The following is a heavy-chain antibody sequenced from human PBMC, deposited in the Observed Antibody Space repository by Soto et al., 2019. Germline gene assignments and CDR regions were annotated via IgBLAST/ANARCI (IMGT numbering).Heavy chain of an antibody. J-gene: IGHJ4*02. Sequence: PGGSLRLSCAASGFTFSNAWVSWVRQAPGKGLEWVGRIKSKTDGGTTDYAAPVKGRFTISRDDSKNTLYLQMNSLKTEDTAVYYCHPGYSYGSHYWGQGTLVTVSS. CDR3: HPGYSYGSHY. V-gene: IGHV3-15*01. D-gene: IGHD5-18*01. CDR2: IKSKTDGGTT. CDR1: GFTFSNAW.